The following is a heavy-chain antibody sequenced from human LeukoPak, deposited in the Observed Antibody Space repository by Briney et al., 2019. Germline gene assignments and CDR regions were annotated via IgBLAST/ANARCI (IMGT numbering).Heavy chain of an antibody. J-gene: IGHJ4*02. D-gene: IGHD3-22*01. CDR3: AKEGAEHYDSSGYLDY. CDR1: GFTFDDYA. CDR2: ISWNSGSI. Sequence: TGGSLRLSCAASGFTFDDYAMHWVRQAPGKGLEWVSGISWNSGSIGYADSVKGRFTISRDNAKNSLYLQMNRLRAEDTALYYCAKEGAEHYDSSGYLDYWGQGTLVTVSS. V-gene: IGHV3-9*01.